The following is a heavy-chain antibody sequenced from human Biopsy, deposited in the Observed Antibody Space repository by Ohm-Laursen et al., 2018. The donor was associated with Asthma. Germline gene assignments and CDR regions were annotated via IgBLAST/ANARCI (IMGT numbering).Heavy chain of an antibody. CDR2: IYYSGST. V-gene: IGHV4-31*03. CDR3: ARTTYGHDGFDP. Sequence: SHTLSLTCTVSGGSINIGDYYWSWIRQHPVKGLEWIGHIYYSGSTYYNPSLKSRVSISLDTSKNQFSLSLTSVTAADTAVYYCARTTYGHDGFDPWGQGTLVTVSS. J-gene: IGHJ5*02. D-gene: IGHD4-17*01. CDR1: GGSINIGDYY.